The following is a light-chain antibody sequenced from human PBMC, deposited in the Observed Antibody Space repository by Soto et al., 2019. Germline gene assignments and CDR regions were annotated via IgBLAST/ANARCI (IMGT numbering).Light chain of an antibody. J-gene: IGKJ5*01. CDR1: QSVGSY. Sequence: EIVLTQSPGTLSLSPGQRSTLSCKSSQSVGSYLAWYQQKPGQAPRLLIYDASSRAPGVPARFSGSGSGTDFTLTISSLEPEDFAVYYCQQRSNRLPITFGQGTRLEIK. CDR3: QQRSNRLPIT. CDR2: DAS. V-gene: IGKV3-11*01.